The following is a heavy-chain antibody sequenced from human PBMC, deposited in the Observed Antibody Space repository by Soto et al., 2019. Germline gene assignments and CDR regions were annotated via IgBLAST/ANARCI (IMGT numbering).Heavy chain of an antibody. D-gene: IGHD3-9*01. CDR1: GFTFSSYW. CDR3: ARLGKNYDILTGYSHYYYYYGMDV. CDR2: IKQDGSEK. Sequence: GSLRLSCAASGFTFSSYWMSWVRQAPGTGLEWVANIKQDGSEKYYVDSVKGRFTISRDNDKNSLYLQMNSLRAEDTAVYYCARLGKNYDILTGYSHYYYYYGMDVWGQGTTVTVSS. V-gene: IGHV3-7*01. J-gene: IGHJ6*02.